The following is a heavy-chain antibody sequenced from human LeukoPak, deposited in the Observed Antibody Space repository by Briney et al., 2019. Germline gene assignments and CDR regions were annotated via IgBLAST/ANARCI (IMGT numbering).Heavy chain of an antibody. J-gene: IGHJ6*02. CDR2: IYYSGST. CDR3: ARHGPRGSYYYDSPPGDGMDV. CDR1: GGSVSSRTYY. V-gene: IGHV4-39*01. D-gene: IGHD3-22*01. Sequence: KSSETLSLTCTVSGGSVSSRTYYWGWIRQPPGKGLEWIGSIYYSGSTYYNPSLKSRFTISVDTSKNQFSLKLSSVTAADTAVFYCARHGPRGSYYYDSPPGDGMDVWGQGTTVTVSS.